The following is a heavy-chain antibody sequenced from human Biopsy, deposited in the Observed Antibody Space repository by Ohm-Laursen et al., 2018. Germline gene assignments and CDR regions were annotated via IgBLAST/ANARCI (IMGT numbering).Heavy chain of an antibody. CDR1: GGSISSSTTYY. CDR2: IYNTENT. V-gene: IGHV4-39*01. Sequence: GTLSLTCTVSGGSISSSTTYYWAWLRQPPGKGLEWIGSIYNTENTFYNPSLKSRVTISVDTSTNQFSLKVSSVTAADTALYFCARHPTGFWFDPWGHGTLVTVSS. J-gene: IGHJ5*02. CDR3: ARHPTGFWFDP.